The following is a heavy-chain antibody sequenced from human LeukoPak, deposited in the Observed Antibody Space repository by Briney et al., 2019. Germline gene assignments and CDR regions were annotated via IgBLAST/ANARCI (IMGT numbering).Heavy chain of an antibody. D-gene: IGHD1-14*01. J-gene: IGHJ4*02. CDR2: IYYSGST. Sequence: SETLSLTCTASGGSISSYYWSWIRQPPGKGLERIGYIYYSGSTNYNPSLKSPVTISVDTSKNQFSLKLSSVTAADTAVYYCARQVTVANTPLDYWGQGTLVTVSS. V-gene: IGHV4-59*08. CDR1: GGSISSYY. CDR3: ARQVTVANTPLDY.